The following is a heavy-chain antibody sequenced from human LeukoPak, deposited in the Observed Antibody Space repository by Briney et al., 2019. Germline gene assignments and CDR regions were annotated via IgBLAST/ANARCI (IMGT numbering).Heavy chain of an antibody. Sequence: GGSLRLSCAASGFTFSSYAMSWVRQAPGKGLEWVSAISGSGGSTYYADSVKGRFTISRDNSKNTLYLQMNSLGAEDTVVYYCAKGPNRGSYGVFDYWGQGTLVTVSS. CDR2: ISGSGGST. V-gene: IGHV3-23*01. D-gene: IGHD1-26*01. J-gene: IGHJ4*02. CDR1: GFTFSSYA. CDR3: AKGPNRGSYGVFDY.